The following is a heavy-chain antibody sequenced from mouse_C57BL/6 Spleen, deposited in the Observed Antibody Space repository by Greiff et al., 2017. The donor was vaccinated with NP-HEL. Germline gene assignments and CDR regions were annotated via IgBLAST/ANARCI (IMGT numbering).Heavy chain of an antibody. Sequence: EVMLVESEGGLVQPGSSMKLSCTASGFTFSDYYMAWVRQVPEKGLEWVANINYDGSSTYYLDSLKSRFIISRDNAKNILYLQMSSLKSEDTATYYCARDGNYYGSSPPFDYWGQGTTLTVSS. CDR3: ARDGNYYGSSPPFDY. D-gene: IGHD1-1*01. V-gene: IGHV5-16*01. CDR2: INYDGSST. J-gene: IGHJ2*01. CDR1: GFTFSDYY.